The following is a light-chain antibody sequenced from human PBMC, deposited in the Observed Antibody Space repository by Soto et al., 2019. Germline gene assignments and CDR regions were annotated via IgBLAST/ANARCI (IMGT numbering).Light chain of an antibody. V-gene: IGLV2-14*01. Sequence: QSVMTQPACVSGSPGQSITISCTGTSSDVGAYNSVAWYQHNPGKAPKLMIYDVSNRPSGVSSRFSGSKSANTASLSISGLQADDEADYYCSSYTSSSTLVFGTGTKVTVL. CDR2: DVS. CDR1: SSDVGAYNS. CDR3: SSYTSSSTLV. J-gene: IGLJ1*01.